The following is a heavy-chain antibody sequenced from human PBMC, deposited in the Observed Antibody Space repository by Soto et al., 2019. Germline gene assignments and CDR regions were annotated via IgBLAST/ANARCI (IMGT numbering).Heavy chain of an antibody. J-gene: IGHJ6*02. Sequence: ASVTVSCKSSGYILSDYCIHWVRQAPGQGLEWLGWMKPDDGGPNYAQNFQGRVIMTRDTSTDTDYMELTRLTSDDTAVYFCVRDLRRQWRRLDPESYTGMDVWGQGTTVTVSS. CDR1: GYILSDYC. V-gene: IGHV1-2*02. D-gene: IGHD5-12*01. CDR3: VRDLRRQWRRLDPESYTGMDV. CDR2: MKPDDGGP.